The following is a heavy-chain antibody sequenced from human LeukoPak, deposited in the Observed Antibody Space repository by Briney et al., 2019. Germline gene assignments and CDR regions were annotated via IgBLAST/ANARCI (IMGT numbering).Heavy chain of an antibody. V-gene: IGHV1-18*01. D-gene: IGHD1-14*01. CDR1: GYTFTSHN. CDR2: ISPYNGKT. J-gene: IGHJ4*02. Sequence: ASVKVTCKTSGYTFTSHNFNWVRQAPGQGLEWMGWISPYNGKTDSAQKLQGRVTMTTDTSTSTAYMELRSLTSDDTAVYFCARSSDSTNFDFWGQGTLVAVSS. CDR3: ARSSDSTNFDF.